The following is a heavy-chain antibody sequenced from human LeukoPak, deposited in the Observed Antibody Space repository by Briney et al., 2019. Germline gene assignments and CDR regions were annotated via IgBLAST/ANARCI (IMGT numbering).Heavy chain of an antibody. Sequence: GASVKVSCKASGGTFSSYAISWVRQAPGQGLEWMGGIIPIFGTANYAQKFQGRVTITADESTSTAYMELSSLRSEDTAVYYCARTNDSYYYNGMDVWGQGTTVTVSS. J-gene: IGHJ6*02. CDR2: IIPIFGTA. CDR3: ARTNDSYYYNGMDV. V-gene: IGHV1-69*13. CDR1: GGTFSSYA.